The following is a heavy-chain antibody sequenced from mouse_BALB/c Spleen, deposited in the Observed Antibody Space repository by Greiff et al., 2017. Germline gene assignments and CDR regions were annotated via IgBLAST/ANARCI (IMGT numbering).Heavy chain of an antibody. CDR1: GFTFSSFG. Sequence: EVMLVESGGGLVQPGGSRKLSCAASGFTFSSFGMHWVRQAPEKGLEWVAYISSGSSTIYYAVTVKGRFTISRDNPKNTLFLQMTSLRSEDTAMYYCARGDGYYEDYYAMDYWGQGTSVTVSS. CDR2: ISSGSSTI. J-gene: IGHJ4*01. V-gene: IGHV5-17*02. CDR3: ARGDGYYEDYYAMDY. D-gene: IGHD2-3*01.